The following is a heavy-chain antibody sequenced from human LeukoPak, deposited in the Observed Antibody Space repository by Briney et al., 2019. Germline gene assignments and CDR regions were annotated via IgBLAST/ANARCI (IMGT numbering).Heavy chain of an antibody. D-gene: IGHD2-15*01. CDR2: IYPGDSDT. CDR1: GYSFTSYW. J-gene: IGHJ6*03. Sequence: GESLKISCKGSGYSFTSYWIGWVRQMPGKGLEWMGIIYPGDSDTRYSPSFQGQVTISADKSISTAYLQWSSLKASDTAMYYCARVGYCRGGSCYAESDYYMDVWGKGTTVTVSS. V-gene: IGHV5-51*01. CDR3: ARVGYCRGGSCYAESDYYMDV.